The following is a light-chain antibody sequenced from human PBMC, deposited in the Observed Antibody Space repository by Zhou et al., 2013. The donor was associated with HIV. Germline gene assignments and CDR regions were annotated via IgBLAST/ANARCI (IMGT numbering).Light chain of an antibody. V-gene: IGKV1-9*01. J-gene: IGKJ2*02. CDR1: QGISSY. Sequence: DIQLTQSPSFLSASVGDRVTITCRASQGISSYLAWYQQKPGKAPKLLIYAASTLQSGVPSRFGGSGSGTEFTLTISSLQPEDFATYYCQQLNSYPRGTFGQGTKLEIK. CDR2: AAS. CDR3: QQLNSYPRGT.